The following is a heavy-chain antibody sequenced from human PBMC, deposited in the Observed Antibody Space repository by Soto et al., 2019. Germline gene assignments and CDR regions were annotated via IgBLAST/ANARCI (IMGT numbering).Heavy chain of an antibody. V-gene: IGHV3-7*05. CDR3: ARDGSTSWYSYDYHGMDV. Sequence: EVQLVESGGGLVQPGGSLRLSCGASGSTFRTNWLSWVGQVPGKGLEWVANINKDGSEKNYVDSVKGRFTISRDNAKNSLYLQMSSLRAEDTALYYCARDGSTSWYSYDYHGMDVWGQGTTVTVSS. D-gene: IGHD5-18*01. CDR1: GSTFRTNW. J-gene: IGHJ6*02. CDR2: INKDGSEK.